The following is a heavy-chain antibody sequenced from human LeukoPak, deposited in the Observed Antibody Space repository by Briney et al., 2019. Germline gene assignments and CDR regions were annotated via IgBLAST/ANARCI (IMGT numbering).Heavy chain of an antibody. J-gene: IGHJ4*02. CDR1: GGSISSYY. Sequence: SETLSLTCTVSGGSISSYYWSWIRQPPGKGLEWIGYIYYSGSTNYNPSLKSRVTISVDTSKNQFSLKLSSVTAADTAVYYCARGDYGDYEVDYWGQGTPVTVSS. V-gene: IGHV4-59*01. CDR2: IYYSGST. D-gene: IGHD4-17*01. CDR3: ARGDYGDYEVDY.